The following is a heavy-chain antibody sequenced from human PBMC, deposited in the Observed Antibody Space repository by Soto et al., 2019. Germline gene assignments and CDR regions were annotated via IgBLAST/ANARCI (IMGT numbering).Heavy chain of an antibody. J-gene: IGHJ4*02. CDR1: GFNFDDYA. V-gene: IGHV3-9*01. CDR2: ISWNSGDA. D-gene: IGHD6-25*01. Sequence: GGSLRLSCAASGFNFDDYAMHWVRQAPGKGLEWVSGISWNSGDADYVDSVRGRFTISRDNAKNSLYLQMNSLRPEDTAFYYCAKDRIAARGFAFDYWGQGTLVTVSS. CDR3: AKDRIAARGFAFDY.